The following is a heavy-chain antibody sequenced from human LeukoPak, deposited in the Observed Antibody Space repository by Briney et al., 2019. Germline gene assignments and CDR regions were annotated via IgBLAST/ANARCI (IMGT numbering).Heavy chain of an antibody. Sequence: PGGSLRLSCAASGLTFSMYAMSWVRQAPGKGLEWVSTISASGSTTDYADSVKGRVTISRDNSKNTLYLQMNSLRVEDTAVYYCAKAAGVNYYNYMDVWGKGTTVTVSS. CDR3: AKAAGVNYYNYMDV. CDR2: ISASGSTT. CDR1: GLTFSMYA. J-gene: IGHJ6*03. D-gene: IGHD2-21*01. V-gene: IGHV3-23*01.